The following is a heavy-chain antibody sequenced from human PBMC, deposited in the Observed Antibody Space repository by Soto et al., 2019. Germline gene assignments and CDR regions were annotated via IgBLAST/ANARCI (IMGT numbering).Heavy chain of an antibody. CDR1: GFTFSSYA. D-gene: IGHD7-27*01. CDR3: VKDLPGDSGYYYYYYGMDV. Sequence: PGGSLRLSCAASGFTFSSYAMSRVRQAPGKGLEWVSAISGSGGSTYYADYVKGRFTISRDNSKNTLYLQMNSLRAEDTAVYYCVKDLPGDSGYYYYYYGMDVWGQGTTVTVSS. CDR2: ISGSGGST. V-gene: IGHV3-23*01. J-gene: IGHJ6*02.